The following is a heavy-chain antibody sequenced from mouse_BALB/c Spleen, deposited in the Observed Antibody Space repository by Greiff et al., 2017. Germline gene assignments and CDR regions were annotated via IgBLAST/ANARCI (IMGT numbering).Heavy chain of an antibody. V-gene: IGHV7-3*02. J-gene: IGHJ2*01. CDR2: IRNKANGYTT. Sequence: EVQGVESGGGLVQPGGSLRLSCATSGFTFTDYYMSWVRQPPGKALEWLGFIRNKANGYTTEYSASVKGRFTISRDNSQSILYLQMNTLRAEDSATYYCARVDGYFTYYFDYWGQGTTLTVSS. CDR1: GFTFTDYY. CDR3: ARVDGYFTYYFDY. D-gene: IGHD2-3*01.